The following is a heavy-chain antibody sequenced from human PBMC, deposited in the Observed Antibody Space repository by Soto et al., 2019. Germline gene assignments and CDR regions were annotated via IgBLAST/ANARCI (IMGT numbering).Heavy chain of an antibody. Sequence: GGSLRLSCAASGFTFSSYSMNWVRQAPGKGLEWVSSISSSSSYIYYADSVKGRFTISRDNAKNSLYLQMNSLRAEDTAVYYCARIGHETYYYDSSGFPSSPSYYYGMDVWGQGTTVTVSS. CDR2: ISSSSSYI. J-gene: IGHJ6*02. V-gene: IGHV3-21*01. CDR3: ARIGHETYYYDSSGFPSSPSYYYGMDV. D-gene: IGHD3-22*01. CDR1: GFTFSSYS.